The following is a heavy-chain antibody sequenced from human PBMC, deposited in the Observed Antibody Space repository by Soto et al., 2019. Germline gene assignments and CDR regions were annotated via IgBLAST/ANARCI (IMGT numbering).Heavy chain of an antibody. V-gene: IGHV3-30*18. CDR3: AKDLFGGDYIPYVYAFDI. Sequence: QVQLVESGGGVVQPGRSLRLSCAASGFTFSSYGMHWVGQAPGKGLEGVAVISYDGSNKYYADSVKGRFTISRDNSKNTLYLQMNSLRAEDTAVYYCAKDLFGGDYIPYVYAFDIWGQGTMVTVSS. D-gene: IGHD4-17*01. CDR2: ISYDGSNK. J-gene: IGHJ3*02. CDR1: GFTFSSYG.